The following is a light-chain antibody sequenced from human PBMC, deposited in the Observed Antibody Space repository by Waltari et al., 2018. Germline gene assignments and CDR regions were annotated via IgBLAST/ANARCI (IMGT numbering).Light chain of an antibody. CDR1: QSVSSY. Sequence: EIVLTQSPATLSLSPGERATLSCRASQSVSSYLAWYQQKPGRAPRLLIYDASNRATGIPARFSGSGSGTDFTLTISSLEPEDFAVYYCQQRSNWPTFGQGTKLEIK. J-gene: IGKJ2*01. CDR2: DAS. V-gene: IGKV3-11*01. CDR3: QQRSNWPT.